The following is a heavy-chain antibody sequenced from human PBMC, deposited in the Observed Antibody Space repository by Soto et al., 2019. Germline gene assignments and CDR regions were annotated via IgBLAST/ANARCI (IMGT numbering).Heavy chain of an antibody. CDR1: GFTFSSYA. Sequence: QVQLVESGGGVVQPGRSLRLSCAASGFTFSSYAMRWVRQAPGKGLEWVAVISYDGSNKYYADSVKGRFTISRDNSKNTLYLQMNSLRAEDTAVYYCARDRTNDYWGQGTLVTVSS. CDR2: ISYDGSNK. V-gene: IGHV3-30-3*01. CDR3: ARDRTNDY. D-gene: IGHD2-8*01. J-gene: IGHJ4*02.